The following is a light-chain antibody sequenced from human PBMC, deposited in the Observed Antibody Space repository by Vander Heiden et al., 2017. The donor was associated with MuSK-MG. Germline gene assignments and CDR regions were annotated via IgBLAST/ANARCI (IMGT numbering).Light chain of an antibody. J-gene: IGKJ4*01. CDR1: QDISNW. CDR2: AAS. CDR3: RQAHAFPRT. Sequence: DIQLTQSPSSVSASVGDRVTITCRASQDISNWIVWYQQKPGEAPRLLIYAASSLVVGVPSRFSGRGSGTSFTLTIKSLQPEDFATYYCRQAHAFPRTFGGGTKVEGK. V-gene: IGKV1-12*01.